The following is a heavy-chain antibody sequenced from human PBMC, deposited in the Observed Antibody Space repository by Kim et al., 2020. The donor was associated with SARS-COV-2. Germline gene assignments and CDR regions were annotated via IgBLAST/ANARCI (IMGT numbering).Heavy chain of an antibody. CDR2: IYHSGST. CDR3: ARTKFCSGGSCYFDYYYYGMDV. CDR1: GGSISSSNW. V-gene: IGHV4-4*02. Sequence: SETLSLTCAVSGGSISSSNWWRWVRQPPGRGLEWIGEIYHSGSTNYNPSLKSRVTISVDKSKNQFSLKLSSVTAADTAVYYCARTKFCSGGSCYFDYYYYGMDVWGQGTTVTVSS. J-gene: IGHJ6*02. D-gene: IGHD2-15*01.